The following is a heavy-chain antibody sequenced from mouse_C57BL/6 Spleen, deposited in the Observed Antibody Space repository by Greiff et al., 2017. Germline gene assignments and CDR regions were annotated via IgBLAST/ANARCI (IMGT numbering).Heavy chain of an antibody. V-gene: IGHV1-39*01. CDR1: GYSFTDYN. Sequence: VQLKESGPELVKPGASVKISCKASGYSFTDYNMNWVKQSNGQSLEWIGVINPNYGTTSYNQKFKGKATLTVDQSSSTAYMQLNSLTSGYSAGYYYARRTGYFDYWGQGTTLTGSS. D-gene: IGHD4-1*01. CDR2: INPNYGTT. J-gene: IGHJ2*01. CDR3: ARRTGYFDY.